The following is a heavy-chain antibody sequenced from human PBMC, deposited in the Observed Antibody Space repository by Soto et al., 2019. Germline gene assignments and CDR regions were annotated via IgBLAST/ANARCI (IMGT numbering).Heavy chain of an antibody. V-gene: IGHV3-48*01. D-gene: IGHD4-17*01. CDR2: ISSSSSTI. CDR1: GFTFSSYS. CDR3: ARDRPPLYGDYPRWDY. J-gene: IGHJ4*02. Sequence: VQLVESGGGLVQPGGSLRLSCAASGFTFSSYSMNWVRQAPGKGLEWVAYISSSSSTIYYADSLKGRFTISRNNAKNTLYLQMISLRAVDTAVYYCARDRPPLYGDYPRWDYWGQGTLVTVSS.